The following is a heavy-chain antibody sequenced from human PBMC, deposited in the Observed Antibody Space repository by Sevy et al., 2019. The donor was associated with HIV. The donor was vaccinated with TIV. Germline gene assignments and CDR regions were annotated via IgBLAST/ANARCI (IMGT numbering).Heavy chain of an antibody. D-gene: IGHD3-16*02. Sequence: GGSLRLSCAASGFTFSSYAMHWVRQAPGKGLEWVAVIPYDGSNKYYADSVKGRFTISRDNSKNTLYLQMNSLRAEDTTVYYCARDGPGVVWGSYRFHYFDYWGQGTLVTVSS. CDR2: IPYDGSNK. CDR1: GFTFSSYA. CDR3: ARDGPGVVWGSYRFHYFDY. V-gene: IGHV3-30-3*01. J-gene: IGHJ4*02.